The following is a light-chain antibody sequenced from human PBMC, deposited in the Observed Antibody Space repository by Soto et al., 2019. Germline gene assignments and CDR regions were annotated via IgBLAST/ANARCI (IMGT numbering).Light chain of an antibody. CDR2: DVS. CDR3: SSYTSSSTGVV. V-gene: IGLV2-14*01. J-gene: IGLJ2*01. Sequence: QSALTQPASVSGSPGQSFTISCTGTSSDVGGYNYVSWYQQHPGKAPKLMIYDVSNRPSGVSNRFSGSKSGNTASLTISGLQAEDEADYYCSSYTSSSTGVVFGGGTKLTVL. CDR1: SSDVGGYNY.